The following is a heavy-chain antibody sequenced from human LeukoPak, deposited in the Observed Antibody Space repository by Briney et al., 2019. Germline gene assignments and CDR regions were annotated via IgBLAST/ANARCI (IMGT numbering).Heavy chain of an antibody. CDR3: ARGNIRFLAP. V-gene: IGHV4-59*01. Sequence: PSETLSLTCTVPGGSISSYYWSWIRQPPGKGLEWIGYIYYSGSTNYNPSLKSRVTISVDTSKNQFSLKLSSVTAADTAVYYCARGNIRFLAPWGQGTLVTVSS. J-gene: IGHJ4*02. CDR2: IYYSGST. D-gene: IGHD3-3*01. CDR1: GGSISSYY.